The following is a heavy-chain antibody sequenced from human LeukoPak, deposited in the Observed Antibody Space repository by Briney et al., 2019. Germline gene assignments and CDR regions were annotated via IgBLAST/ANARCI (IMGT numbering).Heavy chain of an antibody. CDR2: IWYGGSNK. CDR3: AIELSSDFPGHYFDN. CDR1: GFTFSSYG. Sequence: PGGSLRLSCAASGFTFSSYGMHWVRQAPGKGLEWVAVIWYGGSNKYYADSVKGRFTISRDNSKNTLYLQMNSLRAEDTAVYYCAIELSSDFPGHYFDNWGQGDLFSVSS. J-gene: IGHJ4*02. V-gene: IGHV3-33*01. D-gene: IGHD3-3*01.